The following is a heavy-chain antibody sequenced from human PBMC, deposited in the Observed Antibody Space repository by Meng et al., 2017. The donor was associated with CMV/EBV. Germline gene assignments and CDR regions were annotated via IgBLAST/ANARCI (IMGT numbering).Heavy chain of an antibody. Sequence: GGSLRLSCKGSGYSFTSYWIGWVRQMPGKGLEWMGIIYPGDSDTRYSPSFQGQVTISADKSIGTAYLQWSSLKASDTAMYYCARGVDSGYYYYGMDVWGQGTTVTVSS. CDR2: IYPGDSDT. D-gene: IGHD3-10*01. V-gene: IGHV5-51*01. CDR1: GYSFTSYW. CDR3: ARGVDSGYYYYGMDV. J-gene: IGHJ6*02.